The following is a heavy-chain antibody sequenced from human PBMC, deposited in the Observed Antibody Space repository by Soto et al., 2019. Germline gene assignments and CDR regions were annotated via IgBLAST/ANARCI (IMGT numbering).Heavy chain of an antibody. J-gene: IGHJ4*02. CDR1: GFTFGSYA. V-gene: IGHV3-30-3*01. Sequence: PGGSLRLSCAASGFTFGSYAMHWVRQAPGKGLEWVAVISYDGSNKYYADSVKGRFTISRDNSKNTLYLQMNSLRAEDTAVYYCAAHYDILTGYPFDYWGQGTLVTVSS. CDR3: AAHYDILTGYPFDY. D-gene: IGHD3-9*01. CDR2: ISYDGSNK.